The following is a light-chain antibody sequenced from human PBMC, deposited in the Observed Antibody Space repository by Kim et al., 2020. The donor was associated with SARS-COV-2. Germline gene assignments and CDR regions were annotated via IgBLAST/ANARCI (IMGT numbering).Light chain of an antibody. V-gene: IGKV3-15*01. Sequence: EIVLTQSPATLSVSPGERVTLSCRASQSLSSYLAWYQQKPGQAPRLLIYDASTRATGVPPRFSGSGSETEFTLTISSLQAADCAVYYCQRYNDWPPWTFGQGTEVDIK. CDR2: DAS. CDR1: QSLSSY. J-gene: IGKJ1*01. CDR3: QRYNDWPPWT.